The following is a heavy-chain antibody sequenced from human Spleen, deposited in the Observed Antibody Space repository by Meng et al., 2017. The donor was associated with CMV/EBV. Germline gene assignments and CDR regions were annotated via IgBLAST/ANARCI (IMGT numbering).Heavy chain of an antibody. CDR3: ARGTLQWLGYFDY. J-gene: IGHJ4*02. CDR2: TYYSGST. Sequence: SETLSLTCTVSGGSVSSGSYYWSWIRQPPGKGLEWIGYTYYSGSTNYNPPLKSRVTISVDTSKNQFSLKLSSVTAADTAVYYCARGTLQWLGYFDYWGQGTLVTVSS. CDR1: GGSVSSGSYY. D-gene: IGHD6-19*01. V-gene: IGHV4-61*01.